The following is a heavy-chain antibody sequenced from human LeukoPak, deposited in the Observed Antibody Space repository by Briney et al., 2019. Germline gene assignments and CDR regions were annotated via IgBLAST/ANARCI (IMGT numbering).Heavy chain of an antibody. Sequence: SETLSLTCAVYGGSFSGYYWSWIRHPPRKGLEWIGEINHSGSTNYNPSLKSRVTISIDTSKNQFSLKLSSVTAADTAVYSCARGVLDPYYFDYWGPGTLVTVS. V-gene: IGHV4-34*01. CDR3: ARGVLDPYYFDY. CDR2: INHSGST. J-gene: IGHJ4*02. CDR1: GGSFSGYY.